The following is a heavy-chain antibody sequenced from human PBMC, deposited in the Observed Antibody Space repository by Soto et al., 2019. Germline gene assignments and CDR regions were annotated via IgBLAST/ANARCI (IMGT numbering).Heavy chain of an antibody. D-gene: IGHD1-1*01. CDR3: VRDGTKTLRDWFDP. CDR1: GASISGFY. Sequence: PSETLSLTCTVSGASISGFYWSWIRKSAGKGLEWIGRIYATGTTDYNPSLKSRVMMSVDTSKKQFSLKLRSVTAADTAIYYCVRDGTKTLRDWFDPWGQGISVTVSS. CDR2: IYATGTT. J-gene: IGHJ5*02. V-gene: IGHV4-4*07.